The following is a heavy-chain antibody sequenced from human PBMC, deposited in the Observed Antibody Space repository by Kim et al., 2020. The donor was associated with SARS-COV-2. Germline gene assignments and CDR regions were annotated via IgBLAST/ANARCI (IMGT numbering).Heavy chain of an antibody. J-gene: IGHJ5*01. CDR1: GFVFSNYR. Sequence: GGSLRLSCAASGFVFSNYRMSWVRQAPGKGLEWVAKIKQDGSQEYYVAAVKGRFTASRDNAKNTGYLHMNILRVEDTGTYYCARDTCTGSNCYGSFDPWGQGTLVTVSS. CDR3: ARDTCTGSNCYGSFDP. V-gene: IGHV3-7*01. D-gene: IGHD2-15*01. CDR2: IKQDGSQE.